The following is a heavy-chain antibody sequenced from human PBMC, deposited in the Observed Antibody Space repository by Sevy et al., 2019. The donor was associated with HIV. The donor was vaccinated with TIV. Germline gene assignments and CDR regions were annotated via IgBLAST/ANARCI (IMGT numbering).Heavy chain of an antibody. J-gene: IGHJ4*02. D-gene: IGHD3-22*01. Sequence: GGSLRLSCAASGLTFSSYAMTWVRQAPGKGLEWVSHISGSGGSTDYADSVKGRFTISRDNSKNTLSLQMNSLRAEDTAIYYCAKGVDYYDSSGYYAYWGQGTLVTVSS. CDR2: ISGSGGST. CDR3: AKGVDYYDSSGYYAY. CDR1: GLTFSSYA. V-gene: IGHV3-23*01.